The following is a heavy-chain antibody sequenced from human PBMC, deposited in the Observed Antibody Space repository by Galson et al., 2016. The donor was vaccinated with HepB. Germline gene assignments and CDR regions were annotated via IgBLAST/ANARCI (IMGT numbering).Heavy chain of an antibody. CDR1: GYTFSDYW. Sequence: QSGAEVKKPGESLQISCKGSGYTFSDYWIGWVRQMPGKGLEWMGLIYPGDSDTRYRPSFQGQVTISADKSISTVYLQWSSLKASDTAMYYCARQGQHNYYYYRDVWGKGTTVTVSS. V-gene: IGHV5-51*01. CDR2: IYPGDSDT. J-gene: IGHJ6*03. D-gene: IGHD1-1*01. CDR3: ARQGQHNYYYYRDV.